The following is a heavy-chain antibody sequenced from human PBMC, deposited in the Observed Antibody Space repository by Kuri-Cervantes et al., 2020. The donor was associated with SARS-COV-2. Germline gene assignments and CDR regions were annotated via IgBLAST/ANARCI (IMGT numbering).Heavy chain of an antibody. CDR2: INPNSGGT. CDR3: ARDSVVPAAIPMDY. Sequence: ASVKVSCKASGYTFTGYYMHWVRQAPGQGLEWMGWINPNSGGTNYAQKFQGRVTMARDTSISTAYMELSRLRSDDTAVYYCARDSVVPAAIPMDYWGQGTLVTVSS. CDR1: GYTFTGYY. J-gene: IGHJ4*02. D-gene: IGHD2-2*02. V-gene: IGHV1-2*02.